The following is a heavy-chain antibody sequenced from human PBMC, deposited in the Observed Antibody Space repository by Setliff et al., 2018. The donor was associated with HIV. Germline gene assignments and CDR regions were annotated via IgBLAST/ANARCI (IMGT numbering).Heavy chain of an antibody. D-gene: IGHD2-15*01. V-gene: IGHV4-61*09. Sequence: SETLSLTCTVSGGSISSGSYYWSWIRQPAGKGLEWIGHIYTSGSTNYNPSLKSRVTISVDTSKNQFSLKLSSVTAADTAVYYCASPSDQTAGGFDIWGQGTMVTVSS. CDR2: IYTSGST. J-gene: IGHJ3*02. CDR3: ASPSDQTAGGFDI. CDR1: GGSISSGSYY.